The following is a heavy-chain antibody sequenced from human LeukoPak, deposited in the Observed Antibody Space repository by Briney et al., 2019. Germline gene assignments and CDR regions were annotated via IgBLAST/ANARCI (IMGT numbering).Heavy chain of an antibody. J-gene: IGHJ5*02. CDR3: ARVRYDIAAAGTGRDWFDP. D-gene: IGHD6-13*01. Sequence: SETLSLTCTVSGYSISSGYYWGWIRQPPGKGLEWIGSIYHSGSTYYNPSLKSRVTISVDTSKNQFSLKLSSVTAADTAVYYCARVRYDIAAAGTGRDWFDPWGQGTLVTVSS. V-gene: IGHV4-38-2*02. CDR1: GYSISSGYY. CDR2: IYHSGST.